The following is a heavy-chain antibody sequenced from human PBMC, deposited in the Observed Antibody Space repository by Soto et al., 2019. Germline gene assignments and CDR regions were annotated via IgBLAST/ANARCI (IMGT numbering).Heavy chain of an antibody. CDR1: GFSLSSKGMR. CDR2: IDWDDDK. Sequence: SGPTLVNPTQTLTLTCTFSGFSLSSKGMRVSWIRQPPGKALEWLARIDWDDDKFYSPSLRTRLAISKGTSKNQVVLTMTNVDPMDTATYYCARSPGGFTVATYFFDYWGQGTLVTVSS. D-gene: IGHD3-16*01. CDR3: ARSPGGFTVATYFFDY. V-gene: IGHV2-70*04. J-gene: IGHJ4*02.